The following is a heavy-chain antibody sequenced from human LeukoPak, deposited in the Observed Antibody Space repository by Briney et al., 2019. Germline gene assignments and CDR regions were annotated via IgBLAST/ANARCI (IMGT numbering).Heavy chain of an antibody. J-gene: IGHJ4*02. Sequence: GESLKISCKGSGYSFADYWIGWVRQMPGKRLEWMGIIYPSDSDTRYSPSFQGQVTISADKSISTAYLQWSSLKASDTAMYYCARLFSYSSSSWVFDYWGQGTLVTVSS. CDR1: GYSFADYW. V-gene: IGHV5-51*01. CDR2: IYPSDSDT. D-gene: IGHD6-6*01. CDR3: ARLFSYSSSSWVFDY.